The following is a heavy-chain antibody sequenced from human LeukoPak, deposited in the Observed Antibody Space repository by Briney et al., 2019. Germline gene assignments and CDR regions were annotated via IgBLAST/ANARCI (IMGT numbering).Heavy chain of an antibody. V-gene: IGHV3-73*01. Sequence: GGSLKLSCAASGFTFSGSAMHWVRQASGKGLEWLGRIRSKADSYTTAYAASVKGRFIVSRDDSKNTAYLQMNSLKTEDTAVYYCRSAADLNDYWGQGTLVTVSS. J-gene: IGHJ4*02. CDR3: RSAADLNDY. CDR2: IRSKADSYTT. D-gene: IGHD6-13*01. CDR1: GFTFSGSA.